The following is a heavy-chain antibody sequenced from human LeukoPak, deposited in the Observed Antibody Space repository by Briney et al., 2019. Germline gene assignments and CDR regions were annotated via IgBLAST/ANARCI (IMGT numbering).Heavy chain of an antibody. CDR1: GFTFSSYA. Sequence: PGGSLRLSCAASGFTFSSYAMSWVRQAPGKGLEWVSGISASGGSTYYADSVKGRFTIFRDNSKNTLSLQMNSLRAEDTAVYYCAKRRCRGGSCYSDEYYFDYWGQGTLVTVSS. D-gene: IGHD2-15*01. CDR2: ISASGGST. J-gene: IGHJ4*02. CDR3: AKRRCRGGSCYSDEYYFDY. V-gene: IGHV3-23*01.